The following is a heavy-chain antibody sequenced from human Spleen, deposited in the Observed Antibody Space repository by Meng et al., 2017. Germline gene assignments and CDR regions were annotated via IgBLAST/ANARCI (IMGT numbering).Heavy chain of an antibody. J-gene: IGHJ4*02. V-gene: IGHV1-18*01. Sequence: ASVKVSCKASGYTFTRSGISWVRQAPGQGLEWMGWISGYNGNTNYAQKLQGGVTMTTDTSTSTAYMQLRSLSSDDTAVYYCARDYYDSSTYDYGHWGQGTLVTVSS. CDR3: ARDYYDSSTYDYGH. CDR2: ISGYNGNT. CDR1: GYTFTRSG. D-gene: IGHD3-22*01.